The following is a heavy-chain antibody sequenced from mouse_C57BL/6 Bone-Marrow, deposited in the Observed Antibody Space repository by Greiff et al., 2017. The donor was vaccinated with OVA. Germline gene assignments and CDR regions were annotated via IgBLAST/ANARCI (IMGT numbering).Heavy chain of an antibody. CDR2: ISSGSSTI. Sequence: DVHLVESGGGLVKPGGSLKLSCAASGFTFSDYGMHWVRQAPEKGLEWVAYISSGSSTIYYADTVKGRFTISRDNAKNTLFLQMTSLRSEDTAMYYCARPHYYGSSYYAMDYWGQGTSVTVSS. J-gene: IGHJ4*01. V-gene: IGHV5-17*01. CDR3: ARPHYYGSSYYAMDY. CDR1: GFTFSDYG. D-gene: IGHD1-1*01.